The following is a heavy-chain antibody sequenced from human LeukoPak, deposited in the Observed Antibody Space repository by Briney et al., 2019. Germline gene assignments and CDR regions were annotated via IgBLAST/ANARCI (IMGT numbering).Heavy chain of an antibody. CDR1: GYTFTSYG. J-gene: IGHJ5*02. CDR2: ISAYNGNT. D-gene: IGHD4-17*01. CDR3: AREIGYGDSRWFDP. V-gene: IGHV1-18*01. Sequence: GASVTVTCKASGYTFTSYGISWVRQAPGQGLEWMGCISAYNGNTNYAQKLQGRVTMTTDTSTSTAYMELRSLRSDDTAVYYCAREIGYGDSRWFDPRGQGTLVTVSS.